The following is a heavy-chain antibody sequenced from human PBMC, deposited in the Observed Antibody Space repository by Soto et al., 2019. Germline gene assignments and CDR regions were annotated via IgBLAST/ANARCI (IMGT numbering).Heavy chain of an antibody. CDR1: GFTFTNYA. D-gene: IGHD1-26*01. CDR2: ISGSGSST. V-gene: IGHV3-23*01. Sequence: EVQLLESGGGLVQPGGSLRLSCAASGFTFTNYAMSWVRQAPGKGLEWVSAISGSGSSTYYADSVKGRFTISRDNSENTLFLQMNSLRAEDMAVYYCAYFTALNYYYGMDVWGQGTTVTVSS. J-gene: IGHJ6*02. CDR3: AYFTALNYYYGMDV.